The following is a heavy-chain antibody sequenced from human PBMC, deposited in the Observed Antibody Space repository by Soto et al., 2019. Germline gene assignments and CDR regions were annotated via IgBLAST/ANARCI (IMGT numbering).Heavy chain of an antibody. J-gene: IGHJ4*02. V-gene: IGHV3-23*01. CDR3: AKVSGDQLLSTFGY. D-gene: IGHD2-2*01. CDR1: GFTFSRYV. Sequence: GGSLRLSCAGSGFTFSRYVMSWVRQAPGKGLEWVSAISGSGGSTYFADSVKGRFTISRDNSKNTLYLQMNRLRAEDTAVYYCAKVSGDQLLSTFGYWGQGTLVTVSS. CDR2: ISGSGGST.